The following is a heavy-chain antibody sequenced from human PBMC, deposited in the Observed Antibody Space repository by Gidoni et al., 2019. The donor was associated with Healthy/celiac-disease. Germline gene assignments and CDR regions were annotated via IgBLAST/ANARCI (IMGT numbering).Heavy chain of an antibody. CDR3: ARDSRYPPNWFDP. CDR1: AFTFSSYS. Sequence: EVQLVESGGGLVKPGGSLRLSCAASAFTFSSYSMNWVRQAPGKGLEWVSSISSSSSYIYYADSVKGRFTISRDNAKNSLYLQMNSLRAEDTAVYYCARDSRYPPNWFDPWGQGTLVTVSS. V-gene: IGHV3-21*01. CDR2: ISSSSSYI. D-gene: IGHD3-9*01. J-gene: IGHJ5*02.